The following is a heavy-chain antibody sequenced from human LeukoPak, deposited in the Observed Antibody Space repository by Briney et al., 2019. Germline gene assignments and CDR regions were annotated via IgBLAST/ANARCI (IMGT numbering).Heavy chain of an antibody. V-gene: IGHV3-7*01. Sequence: PGGSLRLSCAASGFTFSSYWMSWVRQAPGKGLEWVANIKQDGSEKYYVDSVKGRFTISRDNAENSLYLQMNSLRAEDTAVYYCARDLVVVTAPYPPYYYYYGMDVWGQGTTVTVSS. D-gene: IGHD2-21*02. CDR3: ARDLVVVTAPYPPYYYYYGMDV. J-gene: IGHJ6*02. CDR1: GFTFSSYW. CDR2: IKQDGSEK.